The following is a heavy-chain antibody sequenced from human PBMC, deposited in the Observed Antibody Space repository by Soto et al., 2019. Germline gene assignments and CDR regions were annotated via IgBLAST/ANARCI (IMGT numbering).Heavy chain of an antibody. J-gene: IGHJ6*02. V-gene: IGHV1-69*13. Sequence: SVKVSCKASGGTFSSSAISWVRQAPGQGLEWMGGIIPIFGTANYAQKFQGRVTITADESTSTAYMELSSLRSEDTAVYYCASGCSSTSCYYYYGMDVWGQGTTVTVSS. D-gene: IGHD2-2*01. CDR2: IIPIFGTA. CDR3: ASGCSSTSCYYYYGMDV. CDR1: GGTFSSSA.